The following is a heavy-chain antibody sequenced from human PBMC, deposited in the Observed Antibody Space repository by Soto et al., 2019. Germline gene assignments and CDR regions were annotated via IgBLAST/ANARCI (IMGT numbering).Heavy chain of an antibody. D-gene: IGHD3-10*01. J-gene: IGHJ5*02. CDR3: ARDRGGDGSGSRWFDP. V-gene: IGHV4-31*03. CDR1: GGSISSGGYY. Sequence: LSLTCTVSGGSISSGGYYWSWIRQHPGKGLEWIGYIYYSGSTYYNPSLKSRVTISVDTSKNQFSLKLSSVTAADTAVYYCARDRGGDGSGSRWFDPWGQGTLVTVSS. CDR2: IYYSGST.